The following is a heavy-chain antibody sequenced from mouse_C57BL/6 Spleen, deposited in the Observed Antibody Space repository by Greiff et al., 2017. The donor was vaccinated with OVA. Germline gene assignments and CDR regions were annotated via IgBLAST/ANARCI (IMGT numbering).Heavy chain of an antibody. J-gene: IGHJ4*01. Sequence: EESGPGLVKPSQSLSLTCSVTGYSITSGYYWNWIRQFPGNKLECMGYISYDGSNNYNQYLKNRITITRDTSKNQFFLKLNSVTTEDTATYYCASPGRAMDYWGQGTSVTVSS. CDR2: ISYDGSN. CDR3: ASPGRAMDY. V-gene: IGHV3-6*01. CDR1: GYSITSGYY.